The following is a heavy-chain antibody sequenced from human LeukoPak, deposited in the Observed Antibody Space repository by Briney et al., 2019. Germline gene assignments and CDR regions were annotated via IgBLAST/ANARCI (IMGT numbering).Heavy chain of an antibody. D-gene: IGHD2-21*01. CDR2: ISWNSGSI. CDR1: GFTFDDYA. J-gene: IGHJ6*03. Sequence: PGGSLRLSCAASGFTFDDYAMHWVRQAPGKGLEWVSGISWNSGSIGYADSVKGRFTISRDNSKNSLNLQLNSLRVEDSALYYCAKAGGLIERIYYMDVWGKGTSVTVSS. V-gene: IGHV3-9*01. CDR3: AKAGGLIERIYYMDV.